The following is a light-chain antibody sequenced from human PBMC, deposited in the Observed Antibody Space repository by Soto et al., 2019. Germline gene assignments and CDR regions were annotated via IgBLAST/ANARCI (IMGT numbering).Light chain of an antibody. J-gene: IGKJ1*01. CDR3: QKYNIAPWT. Sequence: DIHMTQSPSSVSASVGDRVTITCRASQGISSWLAWYQQKPGKAPKLLISGASTLQSGVPSRFSGSGSGTDFTLTINSLQPEDVATYYCQKYNIAPWTFGQGTKVDIK. CDR2: GAS. CDR1: QGISSW. V-gene: IGKV1-27*01.